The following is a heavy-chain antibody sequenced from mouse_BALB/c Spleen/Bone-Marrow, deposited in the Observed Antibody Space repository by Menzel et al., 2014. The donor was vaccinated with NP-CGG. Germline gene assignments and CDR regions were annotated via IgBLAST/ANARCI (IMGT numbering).Heavy chain of an antibody. V-gene: IGHV1-76*01. CDR2: IYPGNGNT. J-gene: IGHJ3*01. CDR3: ARGGYYRYDGFAY. Sequence: VQLQESGAELARPGASVKLSCKASGYTFTDYYINWVRRRTGQGLEWIGEIYPGNGNTYYNEKFKGKATLTAEKSSSTAYMQLSSLTSEDSAVYFCARGGYYRYDGFAYWGQGTLVTVSA. CDR1: GYTFTDYY. D-gene: IGHD2-14*01.